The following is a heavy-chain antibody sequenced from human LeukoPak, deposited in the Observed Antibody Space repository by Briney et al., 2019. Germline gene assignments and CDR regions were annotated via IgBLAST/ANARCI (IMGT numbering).Heavy chain of an antibody. V-gene: IGHV1-2*02. CDR3: AREDPHYMDV. CDR1: GYTFTGYY. J-gene: IGHJ6*03. CDR2: INSNRGGT. Sequence: ASVKVSCKASGYTFTGYYMHWVRSAPGQGLEWMGWINSNRGGTNYTQKSQGRVTTTWDTSISTAYMELSRLRSDDTAVYYCAREDPHYMDVWGKGTTVTVSS.